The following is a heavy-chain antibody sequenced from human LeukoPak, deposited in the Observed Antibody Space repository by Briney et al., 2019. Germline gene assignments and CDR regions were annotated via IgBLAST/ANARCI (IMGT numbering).Heavy chain of an antibody. CDR2: INSDGSST. CDR1: GFTFSSYW. J-gene: IGHJ4*02. Sequence: GGSLRLSCAASGFTFSSYWMHWVRQAPGKGLVWVSRINSDGSSTYYADSVKGRFTISRDNSKNTLYLQMNSLRAEDTAVYYCARDIERPGGTAQRVDYWGQGTLVTVSS. D-gene: IGHD6-13*01. V-gene: IGHV3-74*01. CDR3: ARDIERPGGTAQRVDY.